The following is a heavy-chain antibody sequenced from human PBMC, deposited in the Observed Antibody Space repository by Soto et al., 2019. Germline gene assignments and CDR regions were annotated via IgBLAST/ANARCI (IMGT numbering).Heavy chain of an antibody. CDR1: GGSISDDTYY. D-gene: IGHD2-2*01. J-gene: IGHJ5*02. CDR3: ARLHCDSPNCVPLDP. CDR2: IYYSGTS. Sequence: QLQLQESGPGLVKPSETLSLTCTVSGGSISDDTYYWGWIRQPPGKGLEWIGSIYYSGTSSYNPSLKSRFTMSVDTSKKQLSLRLSSVTAADTAVYYCARLHCDSPNCVPLDPWGQGTLVIVSS. V-gene: IGHV4-39*01.